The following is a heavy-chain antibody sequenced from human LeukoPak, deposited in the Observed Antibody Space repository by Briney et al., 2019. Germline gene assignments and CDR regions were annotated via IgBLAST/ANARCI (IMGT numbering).Heavy chain of an antibody. CDR1: GFTFSSYG. V-gene: IGHV3-30*02. CDR2: IRYDGSNK. J-gene: IGHJ5*02. D-gene: IGHD3-3*01. CDR3: AKDLISIFGVVNSTLFDP. Sequence: GGSLRLSCAASGFTFSSYGMHWVRQAPGKGLEWVAFIRYDGSNKYYADSVKGRFTISRDNSKNTLYLQMHSLRAEDTAVYYCAKDLISIFGVVNSTLFDPWGQGTLVTVSS.